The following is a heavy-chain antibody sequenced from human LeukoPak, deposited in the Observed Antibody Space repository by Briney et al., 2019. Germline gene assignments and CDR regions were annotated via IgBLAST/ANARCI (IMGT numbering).Heavy chain of an antibody. CDR3: ARVVLRYFDWFRVPLFDY. Sequence: SETLSLTCTVSGGSISSSSYYWGWIRQPPGKGLEWIGSIYYSGSTSYNPSLMSRVTISVDTSKNQFSLKLSSVTAADTAVYYCARVVLRYFDWFRVPLFDYWGQGTLVTVSS. V-gene: IGHV4-39*07. D-gene: IGHD3-9*01. CDR2: IYYSGST. J-gene: IGHJ4*02. CDR1: GGSISSSSYY.